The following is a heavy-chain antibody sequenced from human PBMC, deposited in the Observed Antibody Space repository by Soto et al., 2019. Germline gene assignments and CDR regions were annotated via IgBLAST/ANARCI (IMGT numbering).Heavy chain of an antibody. CDR2: ISAYNGNT. J-gene: IGHJ6*02. CDR1: GYTFTSYG. Sequence: ASVKVSCKASGYTFTSYGISWVRQAPGQGLEWMGWISAYNGNTNYAQKLQGRVTMTTDTSTSTAYMELSSLRSEDTAVYYCARDGCSSTSCYRVHYYYGMDVWGQGTTVTVSS. CDR3: ARDGCSSTSCYRVHYYYGMDV. D-gene: IGHD2-2*01. V-gene: IGHV1-18*01.